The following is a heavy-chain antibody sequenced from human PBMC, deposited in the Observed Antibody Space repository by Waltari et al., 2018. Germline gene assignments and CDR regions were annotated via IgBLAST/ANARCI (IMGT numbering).Heavy chain of an antibody. CDR2: INGEGSGT. D-gene: IGHD5-18*01. CDR3: ARASIFRDTGNTFDS. V-gene: IGHV3-74*01. Sequence: EVYLVESGGGLVQPGGSLRLSCAASGFTFHDYWMHWVRQVPGKGPLGGARINGEGSGTHYADSVRGRFTISRDNAKSTVYLQMHSLSAEDTATYYCARASIFRDTGNTFDSWGQGNLVTVSS. J-gene: IGHJ4*02. CDR1: GFTFHDYW.